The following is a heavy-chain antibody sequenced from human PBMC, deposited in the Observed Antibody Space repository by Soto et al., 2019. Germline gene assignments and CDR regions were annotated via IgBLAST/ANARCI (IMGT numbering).Heavy chain of an antibody. CDR1: GFTFSGYG. Sequence: GGSLRLSCAASGFTFSGYGMHWVRQDPAKGLVWVAVISYDGSNKYYADSVKGRFTISIDNSKNTLYLQMNSLRPEDRAVYYCAKDHGYRGYDTYSYYCGMHVCGQGTTVTVSS. D-gene: IGHD5-12*01. CDR3: AKDHGYRGYDTYSYYCGMHV. CDR2: ISYDGSNK. V-gene: IGHV3-30*18. J-gene: IGHJ6*02.